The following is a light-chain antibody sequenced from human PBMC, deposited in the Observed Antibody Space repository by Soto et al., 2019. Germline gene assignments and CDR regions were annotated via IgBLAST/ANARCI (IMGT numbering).Light chain of an antibody. Sequence: EIVLTQSPGTLSLSPGERATLSCRASQSVGSNYLAWYQQKPGQAPRLLIYAAFGRATGIPDRFSGSGSGTDFTFIISRLEPEDSAVYYCQQYGSSPWTFGQGTKVEVK. CDR2: AAF. CDR1: QSVGSNY. CDR3: QQYGSSPWT. V-gene: IGKV3-20*01. J-gene: IGKJ1*01.